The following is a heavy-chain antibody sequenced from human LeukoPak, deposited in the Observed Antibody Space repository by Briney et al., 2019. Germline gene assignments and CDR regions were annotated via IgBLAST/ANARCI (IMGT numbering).Heavy chain of an antibody. J-gene: IGHJ5*02. V-gene: IGHV1-69*13. CDR3: ARDMGYCGGECQDWFEP. Sequence: ASVKVSFKASGCTFSSYAISWVRQAPGQGLEWMGGIIPIFCTANYAQKFQGRVTITADESTSTAYMDPSSLRSEDTAVYYCARDMGYCGGECQDWFEPWGQGTLVTVSS. D-gene: IGHD2-21*01. CDR2: IIPIFCTA. CDR1: GCTFSSYA.